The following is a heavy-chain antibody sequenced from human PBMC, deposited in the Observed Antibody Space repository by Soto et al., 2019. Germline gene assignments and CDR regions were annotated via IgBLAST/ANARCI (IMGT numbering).Heavy chain of an antibody. J-gene: IGHJ4*02. CDR3: ARVGGSDSVTGSLDL. CDR1: GYPFSSNA. V-gene: IGHV1-18*01. D-gene: IGHD3-9*01. CDR2: INPYNGNT. Sequence: QIQLVQSGTEVTKPGASVKLSCTASGYPFSSNAITWVRQAPGQGLEWMGWINPYNGNTNYAENLQGRVTMTADTSTSTAYMELRSLRSDDTAVYYCARVGGSDSVTGSLDLWGQGTLVTVSS.